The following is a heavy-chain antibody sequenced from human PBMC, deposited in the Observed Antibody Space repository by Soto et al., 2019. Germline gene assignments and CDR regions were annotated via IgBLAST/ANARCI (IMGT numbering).Heavy chain of an antibody. CDR1: GFTFSSYW. Sequence: GGSLRLSCAASGFTFSSYWMSWVRQAPGKGLEWVANIRQVGSGKYYVDSGKGRFTISRDNAKNSLYLQMNSLRAEDTAVYYGARVDDFWSGYYGPLPHFDYWGQGTLVTVSS. CDR3: ARVDDFWSGYYGPLPHFDY. J-gene: IGHJ4*02. V-gene: IGHV3-7*01. CDR2: IRQVGSGK. D-gene: IGHD3-3*01.